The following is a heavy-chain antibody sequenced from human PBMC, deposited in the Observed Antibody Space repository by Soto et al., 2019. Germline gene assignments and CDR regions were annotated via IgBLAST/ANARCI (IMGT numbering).Heavy chain of an antibody. V-gene: IGHV1-69*02. CDR1: GGTFSSYT. Sequence: SVKVSCKASGGTFSSYTISWVRQAPGQGLEWMGRIIPILGIANYAQQFQGRVTITADKSTSTAYMELSSLRSEDTAVYYCATTRAVVAAKAFDYWGQGTLVTVSS. CDR3: ATTRAVVAAKAFDY. CDR2: IIPILGIA. J-gene: IGHJ4*02. D-gene: IGHD2-15*01.